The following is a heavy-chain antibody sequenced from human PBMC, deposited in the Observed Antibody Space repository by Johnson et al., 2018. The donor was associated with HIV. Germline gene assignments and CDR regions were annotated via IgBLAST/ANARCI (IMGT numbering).Heavy chain of an antibody. CDR1: GFTFSNYG. V-gene: IGHV3-NL1*01. Sequence: QVQLVESGGGVVQPGGSLRLYCAASGFTFSNYGMHWVRQAPGKGLEGVSGINWNGGSRDYADSVRGRFTISRDNSKNTLYLQMNSLRAEDTAVYYCTREATGTLLHQWAFDIWGQGTMVTVSS. CDR3: TREATGTLLHQWAFDI. CDR2: INWNGGSR. J-gene: IGHJ3*02. D-gene: IGHD4-17*01.